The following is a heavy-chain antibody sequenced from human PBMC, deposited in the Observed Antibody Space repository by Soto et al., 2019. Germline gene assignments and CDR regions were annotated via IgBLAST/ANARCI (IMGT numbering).Heavy chain of an antibody. CDR3: TTEYTIFRGPPIYFDY. D-gene: IGHD3-9*01. CDR1: GFTFSNAW. J-gene: IGHJ4*02. Sequence: GGSLRLSCAASGFTFSNAWMSWVRQAPGKGLEWVGRIKSKTDGGTTDYAAPVKGRFTISRDDSKNTLYLQMNSLKTEDTAVYYCTTEYTIFRGPPIYFDYWGQGTLVTVSS. CDR2: IKSKTDGGTT. V-gene: IGHV3-15*01.